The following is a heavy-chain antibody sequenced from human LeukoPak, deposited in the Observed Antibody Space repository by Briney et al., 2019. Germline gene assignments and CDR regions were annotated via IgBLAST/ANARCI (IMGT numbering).Heavy chain of an antibody. J-gene: IGHJ4*02. CDR2: VDPEDGET. D-gene: IGHD6-6*01. CDR1: GYTLTELS. V-gene: IGHV1-24*01. Sequence: ASVKVSCKVSGYTLTELSMHWVQQAPGKGLEWMGLVDPEDGETIYAEKFQGRVTITADTSTDTAYMELSSLRSEDTAVYYCATNGYSSSSGTLFDYWGQGTLVTVSS. CDR3: ATNGYSSSSGTLFDY.